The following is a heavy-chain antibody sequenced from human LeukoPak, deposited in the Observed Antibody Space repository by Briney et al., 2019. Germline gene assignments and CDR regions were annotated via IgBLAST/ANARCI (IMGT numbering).Heavy chain of an antibody. D-gene: IGHD3-16*02. J-gene: IGHJ4*02. CDR3: ARGYDYVWGSYRPPPLGY. Sequence: PSETLSLTCAVYGGSFSGYYWSWIRQPPGKGLEWIGEINHSGSTNYNPSLKSRVTISVDTSKNQFSLKLSPVTAADTAVYYCARGYDYVWGSYRPPPLGYWGQGTLVTVSS. V-gene: IGHV4-34*01. CDR1: GGSFSGYY. CDR2: INHSGST.